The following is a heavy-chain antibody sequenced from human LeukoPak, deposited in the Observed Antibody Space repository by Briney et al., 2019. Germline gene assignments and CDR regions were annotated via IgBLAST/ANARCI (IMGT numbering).Heavy chain of an antibody. V-gene: IGHV4-59*11. J-gene: IGHJ6*02. CDR1: GGSMTTHH. D-gene: IGHD6-19*01. CDR3: ARYIEQWLLFPHYYGLDV. Sequence: SETLSLTCTVSGGSMTTHHWNSIRQTPGKGLGRVGDVFDSGRTKENPSLKSRVTLSADTSKNQLSLRLSSVTAADTAVYYCARYIEQWLLFPHYYGLDVWGQGTTVTVSS. CDR2: VFDSGRT.